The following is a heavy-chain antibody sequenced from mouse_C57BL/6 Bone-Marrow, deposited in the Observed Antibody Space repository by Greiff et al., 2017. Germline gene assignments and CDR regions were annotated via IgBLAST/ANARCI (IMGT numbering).Heavy chain of an antibody. D-gene: IGHD2-3*01. V-gene: IGHV14-4*01. J-gene: IGHJ2*01. CDR3: SSFDGNYFDF. Sequence: VQLKESGAELVRPGASVKLSCTASGFNFKDDYIHWVKQRPEQGLEWIGWIDPEIGDTEYASKFQGTATITSDTSSNTAYLQLSSLTSEDTAVYYCSSFDGNYFDFWGQGTPLTVAS. CDR1: GFNFKDDY. CDR2: IDPEIGDT.